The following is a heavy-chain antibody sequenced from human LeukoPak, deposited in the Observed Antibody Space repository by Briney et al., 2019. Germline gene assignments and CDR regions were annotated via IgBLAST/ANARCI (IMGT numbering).Heavy chain of an antibody. CDR2: IYSGGST. CDR1: GFTFSSHW. Sequence: GGSLRLSCAASGFTFSSHWMTWVRQAPGKGLEWVSVIYSGGSTYYADSVKGRFTISRDNSKNTLYLQMNSLRAEDTAVYYCARGGGADFDYWGQGTLVTVSS. J-gene: IGHJ4*02. CDR3: ARGGGADFDY. D-gene: IGHD1-26*01. V-gene: IGHV3-53*01.